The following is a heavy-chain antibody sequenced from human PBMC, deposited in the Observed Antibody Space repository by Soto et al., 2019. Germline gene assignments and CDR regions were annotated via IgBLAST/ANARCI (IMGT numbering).Heavy chain of an antibody. D-gene: IGHD6-19*01. Sequence: PSETLSLTCAVSGGSISSSNWWSWVRQPPGKGLEWIGEIYHSRSTNYNPSLKSRVTISVDKSKNQFSLKLSSVTAADTAVYYCATTGGAVGGFDYWGQGPLVTVSS. CDR3: ATTGGAVGGFDY. J-gene: IGHJ4*02. CDR2: IYHSRST. V-gene: IGHV4-4*02. CDR1: GGSISSSNW.